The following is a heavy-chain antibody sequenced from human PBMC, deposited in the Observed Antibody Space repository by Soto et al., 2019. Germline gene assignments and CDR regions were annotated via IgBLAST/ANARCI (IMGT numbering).Heavy chain of an antibody. D-gene: IGHD4-17*01. Sequence: GGSLRLSCAASGFTFSSYGMHWVRQAPGKGLEWVAVIWYDGSNKYYADSVKGRFTISRDNSKNTLYLQMNSLRAEDTAVYYCAREHGDPTSYYYYYGMDVWGQGTTVTVSS. CDR3: AREHGDPTSYYYYYGMDV. J-gene: IGHJ6*02. V-gene: IGHV3-33*01. CDR1: GFTFSSYG. CDR2: IWYDGSNK.